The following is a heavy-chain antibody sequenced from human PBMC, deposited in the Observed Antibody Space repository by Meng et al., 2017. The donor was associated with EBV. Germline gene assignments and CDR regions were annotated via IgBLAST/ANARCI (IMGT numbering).Heavy chain of an antibody. CDR2: IYWDDAK. J-gene: IGHJ4*02. CDR3: AHSKYYSDSGGYWDYFDD. CDR1: GIALTTSGVG. V-gene: IGHV2-5*02. D-gene: IGHD3-10*01. Sequence: HITFDEHGPPLATPPHTRLLTCPFSGIALTTSGVGVGWIRQPPGKALEWLAVIYWDDAKRYSPSLKNRLTITKDTSKNQVVLTMTNMDPVDTATYFCAHSKYYSDSGGYWDYFDDWGQGALVTVSS.